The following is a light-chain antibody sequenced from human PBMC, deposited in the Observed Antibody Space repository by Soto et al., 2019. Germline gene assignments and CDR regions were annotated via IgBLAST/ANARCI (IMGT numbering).Light chain of an antibody. CDR2: DVS. CDR3: SSYINSSTYV. J-gene: IGLJ1*01. CDR1: SSDIGRYNY. V-gene: IGLV2-14*01. Sequence: QSVLTQPASVSGSPGQSITISCTGTSSDIGRYNYVSWYQQYPGKAPKFMIYDVSNRPSGVSNRFSGSKSGNTASLTISGLQAEDEADYYCSSYINSSTYVFGTGTKVTVL.